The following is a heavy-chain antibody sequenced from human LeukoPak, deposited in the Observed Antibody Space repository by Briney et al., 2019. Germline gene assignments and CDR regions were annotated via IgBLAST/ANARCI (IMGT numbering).Heavy chain of an antibody. J-gene: IGHJ5*02. D-gene: IGHD3-10*01. CDR3: ARGLWFGELSWWFDP. V-gene: IGHV4-4*07. CDR1: GGSISSYY. CDR2: IYTSGST. Sequence: SETLSLTCTVSGGSISSYYWSWIRQPAGKGLEWIGRIYTSGSTNYNPSLKSRVTMSVDTSKNQFSLKLSSVTAADTAVYYCARGLWFGELSWWFDPWGQGTLVTVSS.